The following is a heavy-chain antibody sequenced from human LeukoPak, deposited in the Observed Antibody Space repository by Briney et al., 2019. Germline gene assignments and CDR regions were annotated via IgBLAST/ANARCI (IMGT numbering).Heavy chain of an antibody. V-gene: IGHV4-31*03. Sequence: SETLSLTCTVSGGSISSGGYYWSWIRQHPGKGLEWIGYIYYSGSTYYNPSLKSRVTISVDTSKNQFSLKLSSVTAADTAVYYCARIPIFGVVTTYFDYWGQGTLVTVSS. CDR1: GGSISSGGYY. J-gene: IGHJ4*02. CDR3: ARIPIFGVVTTYFDY. D-gene: IGHD3-3*01. CDR2: IYYSGST.